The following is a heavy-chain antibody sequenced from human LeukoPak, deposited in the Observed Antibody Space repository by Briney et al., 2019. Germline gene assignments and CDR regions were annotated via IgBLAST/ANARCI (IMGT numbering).Heavy chain of an antibody. V-gene: IGHV5-51*01. CDR3: ARLGYCSGDTCFSASHY. J-gene: IGHJ4*02. CDR2: IYPGDSNI. D-gene: IGHD2-15*01. Sequence: GESLKISCQGSGYTFSNYWIGWARQMPGKGLEWLGIIYPGDSNIRYGPSSQGQVTISADKSISTAYLQWSSLKASDTGIYYCARLGYCSGDTCFSASHYWGQGTLVTVSS. CDR1: GYTFSNYW.